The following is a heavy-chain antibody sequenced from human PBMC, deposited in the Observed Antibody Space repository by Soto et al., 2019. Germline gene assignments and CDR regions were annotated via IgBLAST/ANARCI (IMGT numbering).Heavy chain of an antibody. CDR1: GVTVSSNY. CDR3: ARHGYNYGGGYFDY. J-gene: IGHJ4*02. Sequence: EVQLVESGGGLVQPGGSLRLSCAASGVTVSSNYMSWVRQAPGKGLEWVSVIYSGGSTYYADSVKGRFTMSRDNSKNTLYLQMNCLRAEDTAVYYCARHGYNYGGGYFDYWGQGTLVTVSS. D-gene: IGHD5-18*01. CDR2: IYSGGST. V-gene: IGHV3-66*04.